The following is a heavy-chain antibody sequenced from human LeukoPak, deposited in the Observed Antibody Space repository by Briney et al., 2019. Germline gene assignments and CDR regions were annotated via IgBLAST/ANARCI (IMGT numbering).Heavy chain of an antibody. D-gene: IGHD1-14*01. CDR1: GFTFNNYA. CDR2: ISGNDGNT. Sequence: GSLRLSCAASGFTFNNYAMSWVRQAPGKGLEWISVISGNDGNTFYADSVKGRFTISRDNSKDTLYLQMYSLRVEDTALYYCARPAQVDGSIDVFDLWGQGTMVTVSS. V-gene: IGHV3-23*01. J-gene: IGHJ3*01. CDR3: ARPAQVDGSIDVFDL.